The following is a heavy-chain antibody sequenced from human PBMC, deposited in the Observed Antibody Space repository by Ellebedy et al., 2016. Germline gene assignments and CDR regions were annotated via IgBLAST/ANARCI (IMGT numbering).Heavy chain of an antibody. CDR1: GYTFTSYG. CDR3: ARSQIGGSWACKY. J-gene: IGHJ4*02. D-gene: IGHD3-16*01. Sequence: SVKVSXXASGYTFTSYGINWVRQAPGQGLEWMGGIIPIFGTANYAQKFQGRVTITADESTSTAYMELSSLRSEDTAVYYCARSQIGGSWACKYWGQGTLVTVSS. V-gene: IGHV1-69*13. CDR2: IIPIFGTA.